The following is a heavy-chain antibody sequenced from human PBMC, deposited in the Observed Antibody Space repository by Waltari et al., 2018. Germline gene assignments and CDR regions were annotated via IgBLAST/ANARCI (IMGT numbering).Heavy chain of an antibody. D-gene: IGHD7-27*01. V-gene: IGHV3-7*01. CDR1: GFTFTDYW. J-gene: IGHJ4*02. CDR3: VRDHWGPDY. CDR2: IHKDGSEK. Sequence: EVHLVESGGGLVQPGGSLRLSCAASGFTFTDYWRSWVGQAPGKGPEWVANIHKDGSEKNYVDYVKGRFTISRDNAKDSVYLQMNSLRADDTAMYYCVRDHWGPDYWGQGTLVTVSS.